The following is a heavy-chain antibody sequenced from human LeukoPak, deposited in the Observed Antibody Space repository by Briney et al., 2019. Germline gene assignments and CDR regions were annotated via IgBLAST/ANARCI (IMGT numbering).Heavy chain of an antibody. CDR2: ISSSSSSI. Sequence: GGSLRLSCAASGFTFGSYSMNWVRQAPGKGLEWVSHISSSSSSIYYADSVKGRFTISRDNAKNSLYLQMNSLRAEDTAVYYCARDPGSSSSWSEYNWFDPWGQGTLVTVSS. J-gene: IGHJ5*02. CDR3: ARDPGSSSSWSEYNWFDP. V-gene: IGHV3-48*04. D-gene: IGHD6-13*01. CDR1: GFTFGSYS.